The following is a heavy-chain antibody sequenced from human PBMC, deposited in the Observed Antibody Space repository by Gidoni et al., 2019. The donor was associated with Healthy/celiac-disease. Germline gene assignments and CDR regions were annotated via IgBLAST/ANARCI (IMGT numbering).Heavy chain of an antibody. CDR1: GGSFRGSY. Sequence: QVQLQQWGAGLLKHSETLSLTCAVYGGSFRGSYLRRLRPPPGTGLEWIGAINHSGGPNYNPSLKSRVTIPVDTSKNQFSLKLSSVTAADTAVYYCARDIYIVVVPAAIRQRYNWFDPWGQGTLVTVSS. J-gene: IGHJ5*02. CDR2: INHSGGP. D-gene: IGHD2-2*02. CDR3: ARDIYIVVVPAAIRQRYNWFDP. V-gene: IGHV4-34*01.